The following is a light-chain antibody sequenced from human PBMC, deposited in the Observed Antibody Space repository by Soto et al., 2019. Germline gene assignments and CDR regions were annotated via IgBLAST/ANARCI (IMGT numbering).Light chain of an antibody. Sequence: QSVLTQSPSASASLGASVKLTCTLSSGHGSYAIAWHQQQPEKGPRYLMKLNSDGSHSKGDGIPDRFSGSTSGAERFLTISSLQSEDEADYYCQTWGTGTHVVFGGGTKVTV. J-gene: IGLJ2*01. CDR1: SGHGSYA. V-gene: IGLV4-69*01. CDR3: QTWGTGTHVV. CDR2: LNSDGSH.